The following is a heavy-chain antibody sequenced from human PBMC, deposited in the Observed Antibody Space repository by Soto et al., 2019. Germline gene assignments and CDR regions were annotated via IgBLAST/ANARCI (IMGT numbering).Heavy chain of an antibody. Sequence: SVKVSCKASGGTFSSYAISWVRQAPGQGLEWMGGIIPIFGTANYAQKFQGRVTVTADESTSTAYMELSSLRSEDTAVYYCARDLVRRDGYNLFDYWGQGTLVTVSS. D-gene: IGHD5-12*01. J-gene: IGHJ4*02. V-gene: IGHV1-69*13. CDR3: ARDLVRRDGYNLFDY. CDR1: GGTFSSYA. CDR2: IIPIFGTA.